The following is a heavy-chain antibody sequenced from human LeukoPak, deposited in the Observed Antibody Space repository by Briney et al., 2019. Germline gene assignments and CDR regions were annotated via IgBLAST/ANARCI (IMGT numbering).Heavy chain of an antibody. CDR2: INPSGGGT. J-gene: IGHJ4*02. CDR1: GYTFTSYY. V-gene: IGHV1-46*01. Sequence: ASVKVSCKASGYTFTSYYMHWVRQAPGQGLEWMGIINPSGGGTSYAQKFQGRVTMTRDTSTSTVYMELSSLRSEDTAVYYCARDAPYYYDSSGYYYGIFDYWGQGTLVTVSS. CDR3: ARDAPYYYDSSGYYYGIFDY. D-gene: IGHD3-22*01.